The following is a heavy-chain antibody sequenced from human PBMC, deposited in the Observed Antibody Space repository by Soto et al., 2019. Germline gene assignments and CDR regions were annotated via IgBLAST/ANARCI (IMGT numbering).Heavy chain of an antibody. CDR1: GGSISSYY. CDR2: IYYSGST. D-gene: IGHD3-16*02. CDR3: ARALDVWGSYRLGPFDY. J-gene: IGHJ4*02. Sequence: SETLSLTSTVSGGSISSYYWSWIRQPPGKGLEWIGYIYYSGSTNYNPSLKSRVTISVDTSKNQFSLKLSSVTAADTAVYYCARALDVWGSYRLGPFDYWGQGTLVTVSS. V-gene: IGHV4-59*01.